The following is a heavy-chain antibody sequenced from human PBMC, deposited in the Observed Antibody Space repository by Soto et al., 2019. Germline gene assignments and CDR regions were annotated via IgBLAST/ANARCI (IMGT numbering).Heavy chain of an antibody. CDR2: IYYSGST. CDR3: ARPSYDYVDDY. J-gene: IGHJ4*02. CDR1: GGSISSGGYY. Sequence: QVQLQESGPGLVKPSQTLSLICTVSGGSISSGGYYWSWIRQHPGKGLEWIGHIYYSGSTNYNPSLNSRVTISVDTSKNQFSLKLSSVTAADTAVYYCARPSYDYVDDYWGQGTLVTVSS. D-gene: IGHD3-16*01. V-gene: IGHV4-31*03.